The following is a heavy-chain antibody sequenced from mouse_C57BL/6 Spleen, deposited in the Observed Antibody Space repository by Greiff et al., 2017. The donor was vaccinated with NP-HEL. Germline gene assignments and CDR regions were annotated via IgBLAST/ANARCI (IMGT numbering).Heavy chain of an antibody. CDR1: GYAFSSYW. CDR3: RRTAMVATEYYAMDD. CDR2: IYPGDGDT. Sequence: QVQLQQSGAELVKPGASVKISCKASGYAFSSYWMNWVKQRPGKGLEWIGQIYPGDGDTNYNGKFKGKATLTVDKSSSTAYMQLSSLTSEDSAVYFCRRTAMVATEYYAMDDWGKGTSVTVSS. V-gene: IGHV1-80*01. D-gene: IGHD1-1*02. J-gene: IGHJ4*01.